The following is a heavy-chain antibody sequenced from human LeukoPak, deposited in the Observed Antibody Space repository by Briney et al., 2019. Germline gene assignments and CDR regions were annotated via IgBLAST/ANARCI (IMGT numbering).Heavy chain of an antibody. CDR1: GFTVSSNY. CDR2: IYSGGST. CDR3: AREFITRDAFDI. Sequence: PGGSLRLSCAASGFTVSSNYMSWVRQAPGKGLEWVSVIYSGGSTYYADSVKGGFTISRDNSKNTLYLQMNSLRAEDTAVYYCAREFITRDAFDIWGQGTMVTVSS. J-gene: IGHJ3*02. V-gene: IGHV3-53*01. D-gene: IGHD3-22*01.